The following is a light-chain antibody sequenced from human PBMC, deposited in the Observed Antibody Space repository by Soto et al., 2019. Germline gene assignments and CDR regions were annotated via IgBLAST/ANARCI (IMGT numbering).Light chain of an antibody. V-gene: IGLV2-14*01. CDR1: RSDVGGHNF. Sequence: QSALTQPASVSGSPGQSITISCTGSRSDVGGHNFVSWFQQHPGKAPKFIIYGVRNRPSGISNRYSGSQSGNTADLTVSGVQAEVEADEYCSLYTTGLNWVFGGGTQLTVL. J-gene: IGLJ3*02. CDR2: GVR. CDR3: SLYTTGLNWV.